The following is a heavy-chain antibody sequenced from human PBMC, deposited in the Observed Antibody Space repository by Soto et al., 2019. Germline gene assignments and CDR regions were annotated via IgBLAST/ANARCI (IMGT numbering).Heavy chain of an antibody. D-gene: IGHD2-21*02. CDR1: GGSISSYY. J-gene: IGHJ6*02. CDR2: IYTSGST. CDR3: AREGIVVVTAHYGMDV. Sequence: SETLSLTCTVSGGSISSYYWSWIRQPAGKGLEWIGRIYTSGSTNYNPSLKSRVTMSVDTSKNQFSLKLSSVTAADTAVYYCAREGIVVVTAHYGMDVWGQGTTVTVSS. V-gene: IGHV4-4*07.